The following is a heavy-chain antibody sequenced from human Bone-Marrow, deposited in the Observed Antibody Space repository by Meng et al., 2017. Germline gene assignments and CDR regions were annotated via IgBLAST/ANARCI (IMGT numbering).Heavy chain of an antibody. J-gene: IGHJ4*02. CDR3: TTDNLSSASSGPYFDY. D-gene: IGHD3-22*01. CDR1: GFTFSSYA. V-gene: IGHV3-30*07. CDR2: ISYDGSNK. Sequence: GGSLRLSCAASGFTFSSYAMHWVRQAPGKGLEWVAVISYDGSNKYYADSVKGRFTISRDDSKNTLYLQMRSLKTEDTAVYYCTTDNLSSASSGPYFDYWGLGTLVTVSS.